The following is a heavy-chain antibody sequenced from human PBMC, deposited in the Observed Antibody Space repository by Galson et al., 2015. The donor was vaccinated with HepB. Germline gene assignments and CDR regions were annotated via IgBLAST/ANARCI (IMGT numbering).Heavy chain of an antibody. CDR2: MSKRGNSI. Sequence: SLRLSCAASGFIFSDFSMHWVRQAPGKGLEWVAVMSKRGNSINYADSMTGRFTISRDNSKNTVYLQMHDLRHEDTALYFCVKEHRSGWPNLDSWGPGTLVIVSS. V-gene: IGHV3-30*18. CDR3: VKEHRSGWPNLDS. J-gene: IGHJ4*02. D-gene: IGHD6-19*01. CDR1: GFIFSDFS.